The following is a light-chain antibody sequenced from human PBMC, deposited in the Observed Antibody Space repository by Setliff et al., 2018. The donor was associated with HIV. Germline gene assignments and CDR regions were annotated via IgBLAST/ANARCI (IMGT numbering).Light chain of an antibody. CDR2: DVS. V-gene: IGLV2-14*03. J-gene: IGLJ1*01. Sequence: QSVLTQPASVSGSPGQSITISCTRTSSDVGVYNYVSWYQQHPGKAPKLMISDVSNRPSGVSNRFSGSKSGNTASLTISGLQAEDEADYYCSSYTYTSSTPLYVFGTGTKV. CDR3: SSYTYTSSTPLYV. CDR1: SSDVGVYNY.